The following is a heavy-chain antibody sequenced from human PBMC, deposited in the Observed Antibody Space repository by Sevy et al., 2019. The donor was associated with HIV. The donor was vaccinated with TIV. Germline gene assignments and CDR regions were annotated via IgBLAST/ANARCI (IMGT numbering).Heavy chain of an antibody. CDR2: ISYDGSNK. CDR3: AKHRMFCTFDP. D-gene: IGHD3-9*01. V-gene: IGHV3-30*18. Sequence: GGCLRLSCAASGFTFSSYGMHWVRQAPGKGLEWVAVISYDGSNKYYADSVKGRFTISRDNSKNTLYLQMNSLRAEDTAVYYCAKHRMFCTFDPWGHGTLVTVSS. J-gene: IGHJ5*02. CDR1: GFTFSSYG.